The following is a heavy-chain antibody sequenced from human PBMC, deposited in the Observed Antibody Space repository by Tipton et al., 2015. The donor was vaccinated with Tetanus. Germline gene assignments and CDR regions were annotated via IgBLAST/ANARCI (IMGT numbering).Heavy chain of an antibody. J-gene: IGHJ4*01. CDR1: GYTFTSYD. Sequence: QLVQSGAEVKKPGASVKVSCKASGYTFTSYDISWVRQATGQGLEWMGWMNPNSGNTGYAQKVQGRVTMTRNTSISTAYMELRSVRSEDRAVYYCGGGPTGGDFDYWGPGTLVPVSS. D-gene: IGHD3-16*01. V-gene: IGHV1-8*01. CDR2: MNPNSGNT. CDR3: GGGPTGGDFDY.